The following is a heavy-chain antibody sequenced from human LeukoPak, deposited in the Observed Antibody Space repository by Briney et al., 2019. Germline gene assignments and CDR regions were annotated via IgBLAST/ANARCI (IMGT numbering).Heavy chain of an antibody. CDR2: IKSKTDGGTT. CDR1: GFTFSNAW. Sequence: GGSLRLSCAASGFTFSNAWMSWVRQAPGKGLEWVGRIKSKTDGGTTDYAAPVKGRFTISRDDSKNTLYLQMNSLKTEDTAVYYCTRGDYYDSSGYYLLFDYWGQGTLVTVSS. V-gene: IGHV3-15*01. J-gene: IGHJ4*02. D-gene: IGHD3-22*01. CDR3: TRGDYYDSSGYYLLFDY.